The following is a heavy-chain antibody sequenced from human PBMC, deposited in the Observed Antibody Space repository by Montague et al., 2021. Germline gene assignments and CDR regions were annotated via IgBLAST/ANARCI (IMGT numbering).Heavy chain of an antibody. J-gene: IGHJ4*02. V-gene: IGHV3-48*01. CDR1: GFTFNSYS. D-gene: IGHD1-26*01. Sequence: SLRLSCAASGFTFNSYSMNWVRQAPGKGLEWVSYIGISSSTISYADSVKGRFTISRDSSESTVFLQMNSLRVEDSAVYYCAKGPYDDGSYLLHFESWGQGTLVTVSS. CDR3: AKGPYDDGSYLLHFES. CDR2: IGISSSTI.